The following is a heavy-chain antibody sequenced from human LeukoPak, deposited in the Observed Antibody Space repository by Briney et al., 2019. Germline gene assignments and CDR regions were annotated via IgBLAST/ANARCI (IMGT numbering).Heavy chain of an antibody. D-gene: IGHD6-13*01. Sequence: ASVKVSCKASGYTFTGYYMHWVRQAPRQGLEWMGWINPNSGGTNYAQKFQGWVTMTRDTSISTAYMELSRLRSDDTAVYYCAIAAAGTYWFDPWGQGTLVTVSS. J-gene: IGHJ5*02. CDR2: INPNSGGT. CDR3: AIAAAGTYWFDP. V-gene: IGHV1-2*04. CDR1: GYTFTGYY.